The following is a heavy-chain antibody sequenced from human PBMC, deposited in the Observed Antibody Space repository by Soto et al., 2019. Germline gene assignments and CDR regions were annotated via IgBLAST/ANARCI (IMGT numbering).Heavy chain of an antibody. D-gene: IGHD2-2*01. Sequence: QVQLVQSGAEVKKPGASVKVSCKASGYTFTSNDINWVRQAPGQGLEWVGWMNPNSGIADYAQKFQGRVTMTRNTSISTAYMELSSLRSEDTAVYFCARGRGVRYQLDLFGYWGQGTLVTVSS. CDR1: GYTFTSND. V-gene: IGHV1-8*01. J-gene: IGHJ4*02. CDR3: ARGRGVRYQLDLFGY. CDR2: MNPNSGIA.